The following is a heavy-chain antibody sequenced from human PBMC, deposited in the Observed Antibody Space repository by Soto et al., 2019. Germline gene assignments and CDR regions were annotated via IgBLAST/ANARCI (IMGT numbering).Heavy chain of an antibody. CDR3: ARHYPLSKSSTHPYYYGLAV. V-gene: IGHV5-10-1*01. CDR1: GYSFTSYW. Sequence: PWESRKIACKGSGYSFTSYWISWVRQMPGKGLEWMGRMDPSGSYTNYSPSFRGHVTISADKSISTAYLQWSSLKASDTAMYYCARHYPLSKSSTHPYYYGLAVSPQATTLQVSS. J-gene: IGHJ6*02. D-gene: IGHD2-2*01. CDR2: MDPSGSYT.